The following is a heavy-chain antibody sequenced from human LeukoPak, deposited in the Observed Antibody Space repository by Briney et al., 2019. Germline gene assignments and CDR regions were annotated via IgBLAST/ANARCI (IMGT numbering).Heavy chain of an antibody. CDR2: IYYSGST. J-gene: IGHJ6*02. CDR3: ARQAYYYGMDV. Sequence: SETLSLTCTVSGGSISSYYWSWIRQPPGKGLEWIGYIYYSGSTNYNPSLKSRVTISVDTSKNQSSLKLSSVTAADTAVYYCARQAYYYGMDVWGQGTTVTVSS. CDR1: GGSISSYY. V-gene: IGHV4-59*08.